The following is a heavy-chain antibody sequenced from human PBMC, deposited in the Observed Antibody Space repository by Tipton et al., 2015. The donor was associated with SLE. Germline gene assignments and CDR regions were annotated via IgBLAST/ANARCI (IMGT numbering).Heavy chain of an antibody. CDR2: IWYDGSNK. D-gene: IGHD2-15*01. J-gene: IGHJ4*02. CDR3: AKDPRGSGSPDYFDY. CDR1: GFTFSSYG. Sequence: SLRLSCAVSGFTFSSYGMHWVRQAPGKGLEWVAVIWYDGSNKYYADSVKGRFIISRDNSKNTLYLQMNSLRAEDTAVYYCAKDPRGSGSPDYFDYWGQGTMVTVSS. V-gene: IGHV3-30*18.